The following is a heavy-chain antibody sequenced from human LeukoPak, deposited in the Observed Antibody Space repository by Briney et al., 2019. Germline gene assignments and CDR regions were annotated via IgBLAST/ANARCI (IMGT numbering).Heavy chain of an antibody. CDR1: GFTFSSYA. V-gene: IGHV3-23*01. D-gene: IGHD6-6*01. J-gene: IGHJ3*02. Sequence: PGGSLRLSCAASGFTFSSYAMSWVRQAPGKGLEWVSAISGSGGSTYYADSVKGRYTISRDNSKNTLYLQMNSLRAEDTAVYYCAKTYSSSTGLDAFDIWGQGTMVTVSS. CDR2: ISGSGGST. CDR3: AKTYSSSTGLDAFDI.